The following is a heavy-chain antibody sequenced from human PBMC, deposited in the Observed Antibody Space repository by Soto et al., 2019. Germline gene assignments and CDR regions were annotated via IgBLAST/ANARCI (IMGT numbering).Heavy chain of an antibody. J-gene: IGHJ3*02. Sequence: GGSLRLSCAASGFTFTSYAMSWVRQAPGKGLEWVSTIGFTGGSTYYADSVKGRFTVSRDNSTNTLSLQMDSLRAEDTAVYYCAKALGFFYDAFDIWAQGTMVTVSS. CDR3: AKALGFFYDAFDI. CDR2: IGFTGGST. V-gene: IGHV3-23*01. D-gene: IGHD3-16*01. CDR1: GFTFTSYA.